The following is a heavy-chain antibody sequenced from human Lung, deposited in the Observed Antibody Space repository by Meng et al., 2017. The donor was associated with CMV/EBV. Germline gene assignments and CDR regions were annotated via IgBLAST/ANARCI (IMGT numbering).Heavy chain of an antibody. CDR1: GYTITSYD. V-gene: IGHV1-8*01. J-gene: IGHJ4*02. CDR2: MNPNSGNT. Sequence: ASVKVSCKASGYTITSYDINWVRQATGQGLEWRGWMNPNSGNTGYAQKFQGRVTMTRNTSISKAYMELSSLRSEDTSVYYCAGTCSSTSCSDCYYWGQGTLVTVSS. CDR3: AGTCSSTSCSDCYY. D-gene: IGHD2-2*01.